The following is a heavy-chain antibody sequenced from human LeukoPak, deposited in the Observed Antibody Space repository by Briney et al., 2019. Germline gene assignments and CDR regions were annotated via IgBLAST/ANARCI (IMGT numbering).Heavy chain of an antibody. V-gene: IGHV3-30*18. CDR1: GFSFISYG. CDR3: AKRPSDYGDYVSYFDY. J-gene: IGHJ4*02. Sequence: GGSLRLSCAASGFSFISYGMHWVRQAPGKGLEWVGVISDDGRRKDYADSVKGRFTISRDNSKDTLYLQMNSLRAEDTAVYYCAKRPSDYGDYVSYFDYWGQGALVTVSS. D-gene: IGHD4-17*01. CDR2: ISDDGRRK.